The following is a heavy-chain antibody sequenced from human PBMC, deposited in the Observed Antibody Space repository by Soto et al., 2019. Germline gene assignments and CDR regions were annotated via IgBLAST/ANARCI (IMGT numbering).Heavy chain of an antibody. CDR2: ISAYNGNT. J-gene: IGHJ6*02. CDR1: GYTFTSYG. Sequence: QVQLVQSGAEVKKPGASVKVSCKASGYTFTSYGISWVRQAPGQGLEWMGWISAYNGNTNYAQKLQGRVTMTTDTPTSTAYMELRSLRSDDTAVYYCARDENTEGGGYYYYYGMDVWGQGTTVTVSS. D-gene: IGHD2-15*01. V-gene: IGHV1-18*01. CDR3: ARDENTEGGGYYYYYGMDV.